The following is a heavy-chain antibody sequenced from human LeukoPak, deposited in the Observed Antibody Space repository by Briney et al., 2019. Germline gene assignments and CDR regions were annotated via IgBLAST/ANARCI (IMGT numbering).Heavy chain of an antibody. J-gene: IGHJ4*02. Sequence: ASVKVSCKASGGTFSSYAISWVRQAPGQGLEWMGGIIPIFGTANYAQKFQGRVTITADESTSTAYMELRSLRSDDTAIYYCSKGDHFDYWGQGTLVTVSS. D-gene: IGHD2-21*02. V-gene: IGHV1-69*13. CDR1: GGTFSSYA. CDR3: SKGDHFDY. CDR2: IIPIFGTA.